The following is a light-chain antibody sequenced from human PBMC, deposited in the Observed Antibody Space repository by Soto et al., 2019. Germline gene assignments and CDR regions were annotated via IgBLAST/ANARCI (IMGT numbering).Light chain of an antibody. CDR3: QQRSNWPLLT. CDR1: QSGSNY. J-gene: IGKJ4*01. Sequence: EIVLTQSPATLSLSPGERATLSCRASQSGSNYLAWYQHKPVQAPRLLIYDASNRATGIPARFSGSGSGTDFTLTISSLEPEDFAVYYCQQRSNWPLLTFGGGTKVEIK. V-gene: IGKV3-11*01. CDR2: DAS.